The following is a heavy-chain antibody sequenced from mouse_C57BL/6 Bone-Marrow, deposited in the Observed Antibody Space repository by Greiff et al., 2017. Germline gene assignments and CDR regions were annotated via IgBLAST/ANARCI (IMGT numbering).Heavy chain of an antibody. Sequence: EVQLQQSGPELVKPGASVKISCKASGYTFTDYYMNWVKQSHGKSLEWIGDINPNNGGTSYNQKFKGKATLTVDKSSSTAYMELRSLTSEDSAVYYCAREIANWDAFFDYWGQGTTRTVSS. CDR3: AREIANWDAFFDY. D-gene: IGHD4-1*01. J-gene: IGHJ2*01. CDR1: GYTFTDYY. V-gene: IGHV1-26*01. CDR2: INPNNGGT.